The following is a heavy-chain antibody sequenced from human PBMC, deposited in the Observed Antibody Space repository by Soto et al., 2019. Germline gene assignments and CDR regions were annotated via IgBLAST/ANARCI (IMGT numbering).Heavy chain of an antibody. D-gene: IGHD6-13*01. Sequence: QLQLQESGPRRVKPSDTLSLTCAVSDYSINSDSNLWGWIRQPPGKGLEWIGYIHSGGSTYYNPSLQSRVTMSVDTAKYQFSLKLPSVTAVDTAVYYCARKTRLAAAEFDYWGQGVLVTVSS. CDR1: DYSINSDSNL. V-gene: IGHV4-28*01. CDR3: ARKTRLAAAEFDY. CDR2: IHSGGST. J-gene: IGHJ4*02.